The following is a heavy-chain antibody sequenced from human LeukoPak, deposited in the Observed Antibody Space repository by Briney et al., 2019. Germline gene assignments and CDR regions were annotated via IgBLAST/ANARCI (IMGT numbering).Heavy chain of an antibody. V-gene: IGHV3-9*01. CDR3: AKDFSSSWSNWFDP. CDR2: ISWNSGSI. CDR1: GFTFDDYA. D-gene: IGHD6-13*01. Sequence: GGSLRLSCAASGFTFDDYAMHWVRQAPGKGLEWVSGISWNSGSIGYADSVKGRFTISRDSAKNSLYLQMNSLRAEDTALYYCAKDFSSSWSNWFDPWGQGTLVTVSS. J-gene: IGHJ5*02.